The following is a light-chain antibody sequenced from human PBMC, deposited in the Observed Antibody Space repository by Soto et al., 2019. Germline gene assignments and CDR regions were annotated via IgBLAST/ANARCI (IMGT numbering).Light chain of an antibody. Sequence: ALTQPASVSGSPGQSITISCTGTSSDVGGYNFVSWYQHHPAKAPKLMIYDVSNRPSGVSNRFSGSKSGNTASLTISGLQAEDEAHYYCSSFTSSDTLVVFGGGTQLTVL. V-gene: IGLV2-14*03. CDR2: DVS. CDR3: SSFTSSDTLVV. J-gene: IGLJ2*01. CDR1: SSDVGGYNF.